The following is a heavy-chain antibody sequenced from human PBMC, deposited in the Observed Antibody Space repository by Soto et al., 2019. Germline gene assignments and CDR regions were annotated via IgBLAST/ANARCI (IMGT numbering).Heavy chain of an antibody. CDR1: GFTFSSYA. J-gene: IGHJ3*02. V-gene: IGHV3-74*01. CDR3: ARDYRGPAAASGFDI. D-gene: IGHD2-2*01. Sequence: PGGSLRLSCAASGFTFSSYAMSWVRQAPGKGLVWVSRINGDGSSATYVDSVKGRFTISRDNAKNTLYLQMNSLRAEDTAVYYCARDYRGPAAASGFDIWGQGTMVTVSS. CDR2: INGDGSSA.